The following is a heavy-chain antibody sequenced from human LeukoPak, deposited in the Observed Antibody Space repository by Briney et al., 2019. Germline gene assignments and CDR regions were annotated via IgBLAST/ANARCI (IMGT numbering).Heavy chain of an antibody. Sequence: SQTLSLTCTVSGGSIRSGGYYWSWLRQHPGKGLEWIGYIYYSGSTYYNPSLKRRPTISVDTSKNQFSLKLSSVTAADTAVYYCARERRPGVTMIVVAFFGYWGQGTLVTVSS. J-gene: IGHJ4*02. CDR3: ARERRPGVTMIVVAFFGY. V-gene: IGHV4-31*03. D-gene: IGHD3-22*01. CDR2: IYYSGST. CDR1: GGSIRSGGYY.